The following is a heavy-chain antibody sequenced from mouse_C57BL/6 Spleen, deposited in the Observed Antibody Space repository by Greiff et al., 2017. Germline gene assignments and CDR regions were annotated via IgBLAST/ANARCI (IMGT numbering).Heavy chain of an antibody. J-gene: IGHJ2*01. CDR2: INTGSGST. CDR1: GYTFTSHW. CDR3: AQDSAGYGY. Sequence: QVQLQQPGAELVKPGASVKMSCKASGYTFTSHWITWVKERPGPGLEWIGDINTGSGSTNYNEKFKSKATLTVDTYSSTAYMQLSSLTSEDSAFYYCAQDSAGYGYWGKGTTLTVSS. V-gene: IGHV1-55*01. D-gene: IGHD3-2*02.